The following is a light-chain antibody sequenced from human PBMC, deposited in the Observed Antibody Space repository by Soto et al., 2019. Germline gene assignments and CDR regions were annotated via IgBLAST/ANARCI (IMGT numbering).Light chain of an antibody. CDR2: STN. V-gene: IGLV8-61*01. Sequence: QTVVTQEPSFSVSPGGTVTLTCGLSSGSVSTSYYPSWYQQTPGQAPRTLIYSTNTRSSGVPDRFSGSILRNKAALTITGAQADDESDYYCVLYMGSGAVVFGGGTQLTVL. CDR3: VLYMGSGAVV. CDR1: SGSVSTSYY. J-gene: IGLJ2*01.